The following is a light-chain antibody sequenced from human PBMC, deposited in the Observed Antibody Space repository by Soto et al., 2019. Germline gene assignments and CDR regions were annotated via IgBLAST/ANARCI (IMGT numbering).Light chain of an antibody. V-gene: IGLV2-11*01. CDR1: NSDVGGYNY. Sequence: QSALTQPRSVSGSPGQSVTISCTGTNSDVGGYNYVSWYQQHPGKAPKLMIYDVSKRPSGVPDRFSGSKSGNSASLTISGLQAEDEADYYCCSYAGSYTVVLGVGTKLTVL. CDR2: DVS. CDR3: CSYAGSYTVV. J-gene: IGLJ2*01.